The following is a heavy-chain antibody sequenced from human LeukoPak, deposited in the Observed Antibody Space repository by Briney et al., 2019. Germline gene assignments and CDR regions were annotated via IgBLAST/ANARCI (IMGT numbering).Heavy chain of an antibody. J-gene: IGHJ4*02. CDR3: ARDLGTQVLRFLEWFV. V-gene: IGHV1-2*02. CDR1: GYTFTGYY. Sequence: ASVKVSCKASGYTFTGYYMHWVRQAPGQGLEWMGWINPNSGGTNYAQKFQGRVTMTRDTSISTAYMELSRLRSDDTAVYYCARDLGTQVLRFLEWFVWGQGTLVTVSS. D-gene: IGHD3-3*01. CDR2: INPNSGGT.